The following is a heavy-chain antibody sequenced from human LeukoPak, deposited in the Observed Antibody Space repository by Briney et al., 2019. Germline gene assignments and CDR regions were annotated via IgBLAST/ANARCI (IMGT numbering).Heavy chain of an antibody. D-gene: IGHD4-23*01. V-gene: IGHV3-23*05. CDR2: IYSGGST. CDR3: ARTFGGNAETGIDY. CDR1: GFTFSNYA. Sequence: GGSLRLSCAASGFTFSNYAMTWVRQAPGKGLEWVSTIYSGGSTYYADSVKGRFTISRDNSKNTLYLQMSSLRAEDTAVYYCARTFGGNAETGIDYWGQGTLVTVSS. J-gene: IGHJ4*02.